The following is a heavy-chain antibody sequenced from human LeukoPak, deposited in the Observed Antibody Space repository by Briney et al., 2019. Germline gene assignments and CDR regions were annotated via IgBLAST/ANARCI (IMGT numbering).Heavy chain of an antibody. CDR2: ISGRSGTT. Sequence: GGSLRLSCAASGFTFRIYCMSWVRQAPGKGLEWVSAISGRSGTTYYADSVKGRFTISRDNSKNTLYLQMNSLRAGDTAVYYCAKVGTVYFPLDFWGQGTLVTVSS. V-gene: IGHV3-23*01. CDR3: AKVGTVYFPLDF. J-gene: IGHJ4*02. CDR1: GFTFRIYC. D-gene: IGHD2/OR15-2a*01.